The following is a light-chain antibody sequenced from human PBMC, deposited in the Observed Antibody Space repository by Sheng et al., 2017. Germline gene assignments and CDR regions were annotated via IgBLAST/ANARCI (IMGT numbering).Light chain of an antibody. Sequence: VVLSQSPGTLSLSPGERVTLSCGASQSLSSSYVAWYQQKPGQAPRLLIYGASSRASGIPDRFSGSGSATEFTLTISSLQSEDFAVYHCHQYNYWPQTFGQGTKVEIK. CDR1: QSLSSSY. J-gene: IGKJ1*01. V-gene: IGKV3-20*01. CDR2: GAS. CDR3: HQYNYWPQT.